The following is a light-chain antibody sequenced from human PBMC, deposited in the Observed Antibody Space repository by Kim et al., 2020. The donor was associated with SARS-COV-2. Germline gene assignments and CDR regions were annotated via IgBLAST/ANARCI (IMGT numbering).Light chain of an antibody. CDR2: DVS. V-gene: IGLV2-14*03. Sequence: QSALTQPASVSGSPGQSITISCTGSSSDVGGYNCVSWYLQHPGKAPKLMIADVSKRPSGVSDRFSGSKSGNTASLTISGLQAEDEADYYCSSCGLSGTVVFGGGTQLTVL. CDR3: SSCGLSGTVV. J-gene: IGLJ2*01. CDR1: SSDVGGYNC.